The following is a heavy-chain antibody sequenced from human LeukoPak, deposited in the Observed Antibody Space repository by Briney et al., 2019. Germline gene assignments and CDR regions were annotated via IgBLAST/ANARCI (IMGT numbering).Heavy chain of an antibody. J-gene: IGHJ5*02. Sequence: ASVKVSCKASGGTFSSYTISWVRQAPGQGLEWMGRIILILGIANYAQKFQGRVTITADKSTSTAYMELSSLRSEDTAVYYCARSEQLYNWFDPWGQGTLVTVSS. D-gene: IGHD6-6*01. V-gene: IGHV1-69*02. CDR1: GGTFSSYT. CDR3: ARSEQLYNWFDP. CDR2: IILILGIA.